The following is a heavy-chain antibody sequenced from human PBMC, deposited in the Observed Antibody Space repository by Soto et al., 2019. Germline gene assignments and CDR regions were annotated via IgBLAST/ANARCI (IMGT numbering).Heavy chain of an antibody. CDR2: SSHTGST. CDR1: GDSINSSHW. CDR3: PACHLWSGHWTDTTHDY. Sequence: SETLSLTCAVSGDSINSSHWWNWVRHPQGKGLEWIGQSSHTGSTNYNPSLTSRVTISVDKSKNHFSLKLTSVTAADTAVSYCPACHLWSGHWTDTTHDYWGQGTRV. V-gene: IGHV4-4*02. J-gene: IGHJ4*02. D-gene: IGHD3-3*01.